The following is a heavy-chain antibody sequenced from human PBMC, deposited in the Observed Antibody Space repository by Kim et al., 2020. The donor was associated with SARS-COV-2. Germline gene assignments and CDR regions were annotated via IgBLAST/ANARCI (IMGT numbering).Heavy chain of an antibody. CDR1: GFTFSSYC. D-gene: IGHD3-9*01. Sequence: GGSLRLSCAVSGFTFSSYCMHWVRQAPGKGLVLVSRINSVGSSTSYADSVKGRFTISRDNAKNTLYLQMNSLRAEDTAVYYCARGIGFDWLFLEARAEYFQHWGQGTLVTVSS. CDR2: INSVGSST. V-gene: IGHV3-74*01. CDR3: ARGIGFDWLFLEARAEYFQH. J-gene: IGHJ1*01.